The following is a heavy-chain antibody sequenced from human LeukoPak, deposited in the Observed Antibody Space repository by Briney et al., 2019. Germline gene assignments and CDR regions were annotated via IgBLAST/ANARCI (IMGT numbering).Heavy chain of an antibody. Sequence: PGGSLRLSCAASGFTFSSYAMSWVRQAPGKGLEWVAVISYDGSNKYYADSVKGRFTISRDNSKNTLYLQMNSLRAEDTAVYYCAKGASYYYGSGSYAFDIWGQGTMVTVSS. CDR3: AKGASYYYGSGSYAFDI. CDR2: ISYDGSNK. D-gene: IGHD3-10*01. CDR1: GFTFSSYA. V-gene: IGHV3-30*18. J-gene: IGHJ3*02.